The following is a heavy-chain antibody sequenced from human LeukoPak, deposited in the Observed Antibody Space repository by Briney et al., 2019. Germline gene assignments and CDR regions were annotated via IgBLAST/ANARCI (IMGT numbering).Heavy chain of an antibody. CDR3: ARATRGTIFGVVITPQYYYGMDV. Sequence: GGSLRLSCAASGFTFSTYAMSWVRQAPGKGLEWVSSISSSSSYIYYADSVKGRFTISRDNAKNSLYLQMNSLRAEDTAVYYCARATRGTIFGVVITPQYYYGMDVWGQGTTVTVSS. D-gene: IGHD3-3*01. J-gene: IGHJ6*02. CDR2: ISSSSSYI. V-gene: IGHV3-21*01. CDR1: GFTFSTYA.